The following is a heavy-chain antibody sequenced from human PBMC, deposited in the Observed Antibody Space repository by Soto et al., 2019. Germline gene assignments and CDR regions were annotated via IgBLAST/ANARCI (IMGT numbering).Heavy chain of an antibody. CDR1: GGSFSGYY. CDR3: AREYGGNSGTFDY. CDR2: INHSGST. Sequence: QVQLQQWGAGLLKPSETLSLTCAVYGGSFSGYYWSWIRQSPGKGLEWIGEINHSGSTNYNPSLKIRVTISVDTSKNQFSLKLSSVTAADTAVYYCAREYGGNSGTFDYWGQGTLDTVSS. D-gene: IGHD2-21*02. V-gene: IGHV4-34*01. J-gene: IGHJ4*02.